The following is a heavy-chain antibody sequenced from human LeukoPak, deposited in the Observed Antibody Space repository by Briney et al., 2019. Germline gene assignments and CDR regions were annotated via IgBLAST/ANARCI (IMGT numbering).Heavy chain of an antibody. V-gene: IGHV3-7*01. CDR1: GFTFNNYW. D-gene: IGHD3-22*01. CDR3: ARDPYDSSDSYGAFDI. CDR2: IKQDGSEK. J-gene: IGHJ3*02. Sequence: GGSLRLSCTASGFTFNNYWMSWVRQAPGKGLEWVANIKQDGSEKYNVDSVKGRLTISRDNAKNSLYLQMNSLRAEDTAVYYCARDPYDSSDSYGAFDIWGQGTMVTVSS.